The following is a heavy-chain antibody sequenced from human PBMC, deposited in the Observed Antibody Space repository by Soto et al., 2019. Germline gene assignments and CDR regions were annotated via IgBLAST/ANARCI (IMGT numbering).Heavy chain of an antibody. D-gene: IGHD2-2*01. CDR2: IYWNDDK. J-gene: IGHJ6*02. CDR1: GFSLSTSGVG. V-gene: IGHV2-5*01. Sequence: SGPTLVNPTQTLTLTCTFSGFSLSTSGVGVGWIRQPPGKALEWLALIYWNDDKRHSPSLKSRLTITKDTSKNQVVLTMTNMDPVDTATYYCAHRRLRTNCSSTSCYLPYYYYYYGMDVWGQGTTVTVSS. CDR3: AHRRLRTNCSSTSCYLPYYYYYYGMDV.